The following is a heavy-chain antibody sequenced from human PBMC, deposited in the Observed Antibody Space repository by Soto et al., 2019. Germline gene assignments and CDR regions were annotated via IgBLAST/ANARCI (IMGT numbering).Heavy chain of an antibody. CDR1: GFNFSSYA. CDR3: AKGGDYDILTGYYDAYFDY. CDR2: ISGSGGST. V-gene: IGHV3-23*01. Sequence: GGSLRLSCAASGFNFSSYAMSWVRQAPGKGLEWVSAISGSGGSTYYADSVKGRFTISRDNSKNTLYLQMNSLRAEDTAVYYCAKGGDYDILTGYYDAYFDYWGQGTLVTVSS. D-gene: IGHD3-9*01. J-gene: IGHJ4*02.